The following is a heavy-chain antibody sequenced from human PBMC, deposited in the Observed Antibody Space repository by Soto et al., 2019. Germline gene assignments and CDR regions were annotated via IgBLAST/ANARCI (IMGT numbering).Heavy chain of an antibody. Sequence: PGGSLRLSCAASVFTFSTYVMSFVRQAPGKGLEWVSTISGSTGSTYYADSVKGRFTISRYNSKTALDLQMNSLRAEDTAAYYCVEGADADCTNGLCPDFEFWGPGTMVTVSS. CDR1: VFTFSTYV. CDR3: VEGADADCTNGLCPDFEF. J-gene: IGHJ4*02. CDR2: ISGSTGST. D-gene: IGHD2-8*01. V-gene: IGHV3-23*01.